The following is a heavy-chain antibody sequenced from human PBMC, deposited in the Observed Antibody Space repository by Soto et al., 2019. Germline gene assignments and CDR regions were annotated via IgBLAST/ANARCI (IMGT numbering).Heavy chain of an antibody. Sequence: GSLRLSCGASGFTFSSNSMNWVRQAPGKGLEWVSSISSTSSYIYYADSVKGRFTTSRDNAKNSLFLHMDSLRAEDTALYYCTTRESSCPPRYFHSWRPGLPVTVSS. D-gene: IGHD6-13*01. CDR2: ISSTSSYI. CDR3: TTRESSCPPRYFHS. CDR1: GFTFSSNS. J-gene: IGHJ4*02. V-gene: IGHV3-21*01.